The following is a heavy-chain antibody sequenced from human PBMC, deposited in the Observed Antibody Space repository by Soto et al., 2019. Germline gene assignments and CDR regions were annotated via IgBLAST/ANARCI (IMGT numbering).Heavy chain of an antibody. D-gene: IGHD6-13*01. CDR2: ISDYNGNT. Sequence: ASVKVSCKASGYTFTSYGISWVRQAPGQGLEWMGWISDYNGNTNYAQKLQGRLTMTTDTSTSTAYMELRSLRSDDTAVYYCARSDIAAAVAWEYYFDYWGQGTLVTVSS. CDR3: ARSDIAAAVAWEYYFDY. J-gene: IGHJ4*02. V-gene: IGHV1-18*01. CDR1: GYTFTSYG.